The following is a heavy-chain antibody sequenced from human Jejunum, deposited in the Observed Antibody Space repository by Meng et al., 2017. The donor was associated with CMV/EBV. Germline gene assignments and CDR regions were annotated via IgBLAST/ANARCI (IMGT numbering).Heavy chain of an antibody. V-gene: IGHV3-7*04. D-gene: IGHD1-26*01. CDR1: GFTFSTYW. J-gene: IGHJ4*02. Sequence: LSCAASGFTFSTYWMTWVRQAPGKGLAWVANMAEDGSEIYYVDSVKGRFTISRDNARNSLFLQMNSLRAEDTAVYYCARGWAHLDNWGQGTLVTVSS. CDR2: MAEDGSEI. CDR3: ARGWAHLDN.